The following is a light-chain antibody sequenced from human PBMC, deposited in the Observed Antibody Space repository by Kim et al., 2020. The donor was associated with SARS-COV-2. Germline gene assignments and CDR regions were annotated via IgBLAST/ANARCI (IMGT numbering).Light chain of an antibody. V-gene: IGLV6-57*01. CDR3: QSYDSSNQV. CDR2: EDD. CDR1: SGRIDSYY. Sequence: GKTVTISCTRSSGRIDSYYVQWYQQRPGSSPTTLIYEDDHRPSGVPDRFSGSIDLSSNSASLTISGLKSEDEADYYCQSYDSSNQVFGGWTKLTVL. J-gene: IGLJ3*02.